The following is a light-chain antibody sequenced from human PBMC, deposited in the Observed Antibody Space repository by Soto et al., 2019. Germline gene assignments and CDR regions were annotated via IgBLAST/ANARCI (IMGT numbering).Light chain of an antibody. J-gene: IGKJ3*01. CDR1: QDISRY. CDR3: QQLNTYPLFT. V-gene: IGKV1-9*01. CDR2: AAS. Sequence: DIQLTQSPSFPSASVGDRVTITCRASQDISRYLAWYQQKAGKAPKLLIYAASTLQKGVPSRFSGSGSGTEFTLTISSLQPDDFATYYCQQLNTYPLFTFGPGTEVDI.